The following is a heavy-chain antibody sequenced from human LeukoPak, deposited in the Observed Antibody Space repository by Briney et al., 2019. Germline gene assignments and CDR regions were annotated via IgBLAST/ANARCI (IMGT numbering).Heavy chain of an antibody. CDR2: ISSSGSTI. V-gene: IGHV3-11*01. Sequence: PGGSLTLSCAASGFTFSDYYMSWIRQAPGKGLEWVSYISSSGSTIYYADSVKGRFTISRDNAKNSLYLQMNSLRAEDTAVYYCARDQAQYYDILTGYYSGSGWFDPWGQGTLVTVSS. CDR3: ARDQAQYYDILTGYYSGSGWFDP. D-gene: IGHD3-9*01. J-gene: IGHJ5*02. CDR1: GFTFSDYY.